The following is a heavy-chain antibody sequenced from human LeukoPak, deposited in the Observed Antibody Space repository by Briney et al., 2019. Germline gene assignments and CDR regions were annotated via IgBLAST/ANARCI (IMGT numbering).Heavy chain of an antibody. D-gene: IGHD2-15*01. CDR2: TFWDDEK. CDR3: AQRRRYCIGGTCAYNFDQ. J-gene: IGHJ4*02. Sequence: KVSGPTLVNPTQTLTLTCTFSGSSLTTGVAVAWIRQPPGKALEWIALTFWDDEKRYSSSLESRLTITKYTSRNQVVLTMTNVDPADTATYFCAQRRRYCIGGTCAYNFDQWGQGVLVTVSS. CDR1: GSSLTTGVA. V-gene: IGHV2-5*02.